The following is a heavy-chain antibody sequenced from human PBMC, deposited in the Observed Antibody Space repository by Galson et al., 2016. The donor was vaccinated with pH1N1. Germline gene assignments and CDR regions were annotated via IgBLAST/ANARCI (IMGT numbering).Heavy chain of an antibody. D-gene: IGHD5-12*01. CDR1: GYTSTGYY. Sequence: SVKVSCKASGYTSTGYYMHWVRQAPGQGLEWMGWINPNSGGRNYAQKFQGRVTMARDTSISTAYMELSRLRSDDTAVYSCARGSGYSGYDPEYYFDYWGQGTLVTVSS. CDR2: INPNSGGR. J-gene: IGHJ4*02. CDR3: ARGSGYSGYDPEYYFDY. V-gene: IGHV1-2*02.